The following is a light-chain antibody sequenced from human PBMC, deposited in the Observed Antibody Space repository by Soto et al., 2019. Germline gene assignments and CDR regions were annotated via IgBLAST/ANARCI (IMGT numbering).Light chain of an antibody. Sequence: EIVVTQSPATLSVSPGERATLSCRASQSVNTNFAWYQQKPGQAPRLLIYGAFNRATGIPARFSGSGSGTDFTLTISSLEPDDFAVYYCQQRADWPITFGQGTRLEIK. CDR3: QQRADWPIT. J-gene: IGKJ5*01. CDR1: QSVNTN. V-gene: IGKV3-11*01. CDR2: GAF.